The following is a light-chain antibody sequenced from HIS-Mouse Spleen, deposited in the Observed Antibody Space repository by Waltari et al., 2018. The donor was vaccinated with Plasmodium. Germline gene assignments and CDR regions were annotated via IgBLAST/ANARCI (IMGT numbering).Light chain of an antibody. J-gene: IGLJ3*02. CDR1: SSDVGGYNY. CDR2: DVS. CDR3: CSYAGSYTWV. V-gene: IGLV2-11*01. Sequence: QSALTQPRSVSGSPGQSVPISCTGTSSDVGGYNYVSWYQQHPGKAPKLMISDVSKRPSGVPDRFSGSKSGNTASLTISGLQAEDEADYYCCSYAGSYTWVFGGGTKLTVL.